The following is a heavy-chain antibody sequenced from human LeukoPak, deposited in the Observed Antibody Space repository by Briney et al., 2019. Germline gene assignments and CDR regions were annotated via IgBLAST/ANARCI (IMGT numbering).Heavy chain of an antibody. CDR2: IKQDGSEK. V-gene: IGHV3-7*01. D-gene: IGHD1-14*01. Sequence: GGSLRLSCAASGFTFSSYWMSWVRQAPGKGLEWVANIKQDGSEKYYVDSVKGRFTISRDNSKNTLYLQMNSLRAEDTAVYYCARDFYRGLYYYGMDVWGQGTTVTVSS. CDR3: ARDFYRGLYYYGMDV. CDR1: GFTFSSYW. J-gene: IGHJ6*02.